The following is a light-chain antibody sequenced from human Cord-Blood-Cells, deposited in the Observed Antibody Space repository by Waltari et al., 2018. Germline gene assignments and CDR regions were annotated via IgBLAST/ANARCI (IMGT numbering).Light chain of an antibody. J-gene: IGLJ1*01. CDR1: SSDVGGYHY. V-gene: IGLV2-14*01. CDR3: SSYTSSSTLYV. Sequence: QSAPTQTASVSGSPGQSLTISCAGTSSDVGGYHYVSWYQQHPGKAPKLMIYEVSNRPSGVSNRFSGSKSGNTASLTISGLQAEDEADYYCSSYTSSSTLYVFGTGTKVTVL. CDR2: EVS.